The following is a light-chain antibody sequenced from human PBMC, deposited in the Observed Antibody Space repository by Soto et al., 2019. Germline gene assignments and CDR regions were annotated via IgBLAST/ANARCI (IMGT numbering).Light chain of an antibody. CDR2: DAS. J-gene: IGKJ4*01. CDR3: QQYDNLQLT. Sequence: DIQMTQSPSSLSASVGDRVTITCQASQYISNYLHWYQQKPGKAPKLLIYDASNLETGVPSRFSGSGSGTDFTFTISSLQPEDIATYYCQQYDNLQLTFGGGTKVEIK. CDR1: QYISNY. V-gene: IGKV1-33*01.